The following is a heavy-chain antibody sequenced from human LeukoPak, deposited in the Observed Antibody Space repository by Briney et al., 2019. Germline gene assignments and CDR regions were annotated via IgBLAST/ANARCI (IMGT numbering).Heavy chain of an antibody. V-gene: IGHV3-23*01. CDR3: AGGYSSSGYGIAFDI. CDR1: GFTFSSYA. J-gene: IGHJ3*02. CDR2: ISGSGGST. Sequence: GGSLRLSCAASGFTFSSYAMSWVRQAPGKGLEWVSAISGSGGSTYYADSVKGRFTISRDNSKNTLYLQMNSLRAEDTAVYYCAGGYSSSGYGIAFDIWGQGTMVTVSS. D-gene: IGHD6-13*01.